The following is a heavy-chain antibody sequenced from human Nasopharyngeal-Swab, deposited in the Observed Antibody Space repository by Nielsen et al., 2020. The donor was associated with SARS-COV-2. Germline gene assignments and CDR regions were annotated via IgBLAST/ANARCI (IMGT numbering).Heavy chain of an antibody. V-gene: IGHV4-59*01. Sequence: SETLSLTCTVSGGSINSLYWNWIRQPPGKGLEWIGYIYYTGDTNYNPSLKSRVTISVDTSKNQFSLKLKSVTAADTAVYYCAIMKVRSTLVGMDVWGQGSTVTVSS. D-gene: IGHD5/OR15-5a*01. CDR3: AIMKVRSTLVGMDV. CDR1: GGSINSLY. CDR2: IYYTGDT. J-gene: IGHJ6*02.